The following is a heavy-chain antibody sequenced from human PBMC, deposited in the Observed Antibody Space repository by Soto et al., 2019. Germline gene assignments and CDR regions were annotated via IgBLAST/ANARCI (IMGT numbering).Heavy chain of an antibody. Sequence: GESLKISCKASGYIFIDYWIGWVRQMPGKGLEWMGIVYPRDSDTRYIPSFQGQVTISADRSTGTAFLQWRSLKASDTALYYCARPPLPGYSIHFNSWGQGTLVTVSS. CDR3: ARPPLPGYSIHFNS. J-gene: IGHJ4*02. V-gene: IGHV5-51*01. CDR2: VYPRDSDT. CDR1: GYIFIDYW. D-gene: IGHD2-15*01.